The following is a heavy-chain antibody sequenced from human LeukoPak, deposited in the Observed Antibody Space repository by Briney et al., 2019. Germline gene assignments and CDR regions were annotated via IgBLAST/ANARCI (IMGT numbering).Heavy chain of an antibody. CDR1: GYTFTSYY. J-gene: IGHJ4*02. D-gene: IGHD5-12*01. CDR2: INPSGGST. V-gene: IGHV1-46*01. Sequence: ASVKVSCKASGYTFTSYYMHWVRQAPGQGLEWMGIINPSGGSTSYAQKFQGRVTMTRDTSTSTVYMELSSLRFEDTAVYYCARESSGYATDYWGQGTLVTVSS. CDR3: ARESSGYATDY.